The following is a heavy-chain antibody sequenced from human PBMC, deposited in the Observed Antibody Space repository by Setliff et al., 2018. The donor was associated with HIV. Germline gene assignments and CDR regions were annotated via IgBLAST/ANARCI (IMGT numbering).Heavy chain of an antibody. D-gene: IGHD3-3*02. CDR3: VSPFSPPGPGGNC. V-gene: IGHV1-18*01. CDR1: GYTFTTYG. CDR2: ISTYSDET. J-gene: IGHJ4*02. Sequence: ASVKVSCKPSGYTFTTYGLSWVRQAPGQGLEWMGWISTYSDETSSSQNLQGRVTMTTDTSTSTAYMELRSLRSDDTAVYYCVSPFSPPGPGGNCWGQGTLVTVSS.